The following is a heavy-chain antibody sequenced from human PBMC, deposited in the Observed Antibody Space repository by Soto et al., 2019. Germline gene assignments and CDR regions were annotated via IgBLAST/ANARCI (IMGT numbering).Heavy chain of an antibody. J-gene: IGHJ4*02. CDR3: AKALRSSSWYPAEDY. D-gene: IGHD6-13*01. Sequence: GGSLRLSCAASGFTFSSYAMSWVRQAPGKGLEWVSAISGSGGSTYYADSVKGRFTISRDNSKNTLYLQMNSLRAEDTAVYYCAKALRSSSWYPAEDYWGQGTLVTVSS. V-gene: IGHV3-23*01. CDR1: GFTFSSYA. CDR2: ISGSGGST.